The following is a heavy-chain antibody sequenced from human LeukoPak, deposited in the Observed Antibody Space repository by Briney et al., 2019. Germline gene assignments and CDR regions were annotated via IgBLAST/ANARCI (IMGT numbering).Heavy chain of an antibody. Sequence: GSLRLSCATSGFTFSDYWMSWVRQPPGKGLEWIGEISHTGRTNYSPPFKSRVTISVDTSKNQFSLKLTSVTAADTAVYYCARLGLYCTGGSCYFGDYWGQGTLVSVS. CDR2: ISHTGRT. J-gene: IGHJ4*02. D-gene: IGHD2-15*01. V-gene: IGHV4-34*01. CDR3: ARLGLYCTGGSCYFGDY. CDR1: GFTFSDYW.